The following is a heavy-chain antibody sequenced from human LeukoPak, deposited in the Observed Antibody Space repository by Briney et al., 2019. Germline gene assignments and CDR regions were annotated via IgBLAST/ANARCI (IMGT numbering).Heavy chain of an antibody. CDR2: INPSGGST. CDR3: ARWVVTAGYYYYGMDV. CDR1: GYTFTSYY. V-gene: IGHV1-46*01. D-gene: IGHD2-21*02. Sequence: GASVKVSCKASGYTFTSYYMHWVRQAPGQGLEWMGIINPSGGSTSYAQKFQGRVTMTRDTSTSTVYMELSSLRSEDTAVYYCARWVVTAGYYYYGMDVWGQGTTVTVSS. J-gene: IGHJ6*02.